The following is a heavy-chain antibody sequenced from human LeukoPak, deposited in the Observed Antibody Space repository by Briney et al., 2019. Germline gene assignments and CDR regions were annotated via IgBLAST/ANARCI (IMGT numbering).Heavy chain of an antibody. V-gene: IGHV4-61*01. J-gene: IGHJ4*02. CDR3: AREYSAFDY. CDR1: GDPISSSSNYK. D-gene: IGHD6-13*01. Sequence: SETLSLTCTVSGDPISSSSNYKWSWIRQPPGKGLEWIGYIYYHGSTNYNPSLKSRVTFSVDTSKNQFSLKLSSVTAADTAVYYCAREYSAFDYWGQGTLVTVSS. CDR2: IYYHGST.